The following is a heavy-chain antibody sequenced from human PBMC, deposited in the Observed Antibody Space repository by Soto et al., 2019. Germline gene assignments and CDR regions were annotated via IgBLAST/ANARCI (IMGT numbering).Heavy chain of an antibody. CDR2: IHYSGST. CDR1: GVSISSDGYY. Sequence: QVQLQVSGPGLVKPSQTLSLTCTVSGVSISSDGYYWTWIRQHPGKGLEWIGYIHYSGSTNYNPSRKNRLIISVEMSENQFSLKLGSVTAADTAVYYCATAHYYYGMDVWGQGTMVTVSS. J-gene: IGHJ6*02. V-gene: IGHV4-31*03. CDR3: ATAHYYYGMDV.